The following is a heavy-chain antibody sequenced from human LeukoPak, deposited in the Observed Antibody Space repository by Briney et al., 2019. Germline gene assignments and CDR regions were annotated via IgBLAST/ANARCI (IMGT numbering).Heavy chain of an antibody. CDR3: ARKHHTGTDTVQH. CDR2: IYPGDSDT. J-gene: IGHJ4*02. Sequence: GESLKISCKGSGYSFTGYWIGWVRQMPGNGLEWMGIIYPGDSDTRYSPSFQGQVTISADKSISTAYLQWSSLKASDTAMYYCARKHHTGTDTVQHWGQGTLVTVSS. V-gene: IGHV5-51*01. CDR1: GYSFTGYW. D-gene: IGHD1-14*01.